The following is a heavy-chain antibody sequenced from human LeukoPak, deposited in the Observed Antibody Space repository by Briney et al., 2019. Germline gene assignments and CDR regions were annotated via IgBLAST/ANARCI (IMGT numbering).Heavy chain of an antibody. D-gene: IGHD3-22*01. V-gene: IGHV1-2*06. CDR1: GYTFTAYY. CDR2: INTNSGGT. CDR3: ARGVPDSSGLTFDY. J-gene: IGHJ4*02. Sequence: GASLKVSCKASGYTFTAYYMHTVPQAPGQRLEWMGLINTNSGGTNYAQKFQGRVTMTRDTSISTAYMELSRLRSDDTAVYYCARGVPDSSGLTFDYWGQGTLVTVSS.